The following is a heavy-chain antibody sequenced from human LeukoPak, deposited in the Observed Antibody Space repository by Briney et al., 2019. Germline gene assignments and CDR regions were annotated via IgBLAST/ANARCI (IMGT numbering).Heavy chain of an antibody. CDR2: IYTSGST. Sequence: PSETLSLTCTVSGVSNSSYYWSWIRQPAGKGLEWIGRIYTSGSTDYNPSLKSRVTVSVDKSRNQFSLRLSSVTAADTAVYYCARDFVMAVWGKGTTVTVSS. CDR3: ARDFVMAV. J-gene: IGHJ6*04. CDR1: GVSNSSYY. V-gene: IGHV4-4*07.